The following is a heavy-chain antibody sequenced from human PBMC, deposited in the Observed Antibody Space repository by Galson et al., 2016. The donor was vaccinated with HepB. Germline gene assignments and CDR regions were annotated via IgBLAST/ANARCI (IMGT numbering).Heavy chain of an antibody. J-gene: IGHJ5*02. V-gene: IGHV4-61*08. CDR2: IYYSGVT. D-gene: IGHD3-22*01. Sequence: SETLSLTCIVSGGSVRSDDHYWNWIRQSPGRGPEWIGYIYYSGVTNYSPPLESRITISIDTSKNQFSPKLRSLTAADTAVYYCARCGARDYYGSSGPYFDTWGQGTLVTVSS. CDR3: ARCGARDYYGSSGPYFDT. CDR1: GGSVRSDDHY.